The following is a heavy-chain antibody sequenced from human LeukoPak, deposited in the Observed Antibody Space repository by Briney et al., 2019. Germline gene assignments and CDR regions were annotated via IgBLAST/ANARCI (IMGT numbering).Heavy chain of an antibody. CDR1: GFTFSSYG. J-gene: IGHJ4*02. V-gene: IGHV3-30*18. CDR3: AKDLTANCDSDCSPFDY. D-gene: IGHD2-21*02. Sequence: GRSLRLSCAASGFTFSSYGMHWVRQAPGKGLEWVAVISYDGSNKYYADSVKGRFTISRDTSKHTLYLEMNSLRAEDTAVYYCAKDLTANCDSDCSPFDYWGQGTLVTVSS. CDR2: ISYDGSNK.